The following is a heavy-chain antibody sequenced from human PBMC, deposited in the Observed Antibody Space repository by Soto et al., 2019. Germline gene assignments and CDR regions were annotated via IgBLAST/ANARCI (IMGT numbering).Heavy chain of an antibody. D-gene: IGHD6-19*01. CDR2: ISGSGHKT. CDR1: GFTFSSYA. Sequence: GGSLRLSCAASGFTFSSYAMTWVRQAPGKGLEWVSAISGSGHKTFYADSVKGRFTISRDNSKNTLYLQMNSLRAEDTAVYYCAKDQTYSSGWYFFDSWGQGTLVTV. CDR3: AKDQTYSSGWYFFDS. V-gene: IGHV3-23*01. J-gene: IGHJ4*02.